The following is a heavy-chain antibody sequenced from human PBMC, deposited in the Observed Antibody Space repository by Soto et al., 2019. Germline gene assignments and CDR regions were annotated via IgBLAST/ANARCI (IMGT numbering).Heavy chain of an antibody. CDR1: GGSIGSYY. CDR3: ACDEAPAAVLWWLDL. CDR2: IYYSGST. J-gene: IGHJ1*01. V-gene: IGHV4-59*01. D-gene: IGHD6-25*01. Sequence: SETLSLTCTVYGGSIGSYYWSWIPELPGNVLEWSWYIYYSGSTNYNPSLKSRVTISVDTSKNQFSLKLSSVTAADMAVYYCACDEAPAAVLWWLDLRGQCPPVIVS.